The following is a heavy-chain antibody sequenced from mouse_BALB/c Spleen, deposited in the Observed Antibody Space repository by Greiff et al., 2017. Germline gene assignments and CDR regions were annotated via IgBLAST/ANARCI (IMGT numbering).Heavy chain of an antibody. J-gene: IGHJ4*01. CDR2: ISSGSSTI. CDR1: GFTFSSFG. CDR3: ARFITTVVAPYAMDY. Sequence: EVMLVESGGGLVQPGGSRKLSCAASGFTFSSFGMHWVRQAPEKGLEWVAYISSGSSTIYYADTVKGRFTISRDNPKNTLFLQMTSLRSEDTAMYYCARFITTVVAPYAMDYWGQGTSVTVSS. D-gene: IGHD1-1*01. V-gene: IGHV5-17*02.